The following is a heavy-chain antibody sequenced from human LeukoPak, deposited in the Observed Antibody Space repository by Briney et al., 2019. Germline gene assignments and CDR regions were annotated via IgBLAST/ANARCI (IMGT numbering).Heavy chain of an antibody. D-gene: IGHD3-16*01. CDR1: GGTFSSYA. J-gene: IGHJ4*02. Sequence: ASVKVSCKASGGTFSSYAISWVRQAPGQGLEWMGGIIPIFGTANYAQEFQGRVTITADKSTSTAYMELSSLRSEDTAVYYCASQEVGGRYYFDYWGQGTLVTVSS. CDR2: IIPIFGTA. V-gene: IGHV1-69*06. CDR3: ASQEVGGRYYFDY.